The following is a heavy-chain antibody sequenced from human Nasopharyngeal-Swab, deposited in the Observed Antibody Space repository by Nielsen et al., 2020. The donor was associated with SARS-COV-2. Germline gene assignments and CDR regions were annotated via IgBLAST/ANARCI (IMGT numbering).Heavy chain of an antibody. CDR1: GGSISSDY. Sequence: SETLSPTSTLSGGSISSDYWSWIRQPPGKGLEWIGYIYYSGSTNYNPSLKSRVTISVDTSKNQFSLKLSSVTAADTAVYYCARDSGWSGYYLGYFDYWGQGTLVTVSS. CDR3: ARDSGWSGYYLGYFDY. D-gene: IGHD3-3*01. V-gene: IGHV4-59*01. CDR2: IYYSGST. J-gene: IGHJ4*02.